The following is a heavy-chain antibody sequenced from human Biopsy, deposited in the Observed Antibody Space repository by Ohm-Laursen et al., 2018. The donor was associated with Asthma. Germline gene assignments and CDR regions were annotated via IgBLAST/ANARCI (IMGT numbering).Heavy chain of an antibody. CDR1: GFSFSNYG. CDR3: AKEVFPGWELRRGPDS. Sequence: SLRLSCAASGFSFSNYGMHWVRQAPGKGLEWVAVILNDGNNKYYVDSVKGRFTISRDNSRNTLHLEMNSLRAEDTAVYFCAKEVFPGWELRRGPDSWGQGTLVTVSS. CDR2: ILNDGNNK. J-gene: IGHJ4*02. D-gene: IGHD1-26*01. V-gene: IGHV3-30*18.